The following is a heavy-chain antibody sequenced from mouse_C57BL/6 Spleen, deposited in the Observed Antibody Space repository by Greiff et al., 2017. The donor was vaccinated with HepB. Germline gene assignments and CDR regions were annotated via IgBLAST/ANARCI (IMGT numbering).Heavy chain of an antibody. Sequence: VQLVESGAELMKPGASVKLSCKATGYTFTGYWIEWVKQRPGHGLEWIGEIFPGSGSTNYNEKFKGKATFTADTSSNTAYMQHSSRTTEDSTVCYCAGEWSDFAYWGQGTTLTVSS. CDR3: AGEWSDFAY. J-gene: IGHJ2*01. CDR2: IFPGSGST. D-gene: IGHD1-3*01. CDR1: GYTFTGYW. V-gene: IGHV1-9*01.